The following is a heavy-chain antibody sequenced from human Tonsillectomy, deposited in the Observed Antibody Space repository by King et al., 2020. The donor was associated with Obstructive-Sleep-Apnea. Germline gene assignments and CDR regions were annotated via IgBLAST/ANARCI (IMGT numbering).Heavy chain of an antibody. Sequence: VQLQQWGAGLLKPSEILSLTCAVYGGSFSDYYWSWIRQPPGMGLEWIGEINHSGSTSYSPSLKSRATISVDTSKNQFSLKRSSVTAADTAVYYCARVPLSYYGSGSNWYFDLWGRGTLVTVSS. CDR3: ARVPLSYYGSGSNWYFDL. V-gene: IGHV4-34*01. J-gene: IGHJ2*01. CDR2: INHSGST. D-gene: IGHD3-10*01. CDR1: GGSFSDYY.